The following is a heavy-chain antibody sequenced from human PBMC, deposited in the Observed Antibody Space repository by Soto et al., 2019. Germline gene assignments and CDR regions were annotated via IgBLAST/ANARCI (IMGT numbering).Heavy chain of an antibody. V-gene: IGHV1-18*01. CDR2: ISAYNGNT. J-gene: IGHJ6*02. Sequence: ASVKVSCKASGYTFTSYGISWVRQAPGQGLEWMGWISAYNGNTNYAQKLQGRVTMTTDTSTSTAYMELRSLRSDDTAVYYCAREVIVVVPAANTARGYYGMDVWGQGTTVTVSS. CDR1: GYTFTSYG. CDR3: AREVIVVVPAANTARGYYGMDV. D-gene: IGHD2-2*01.